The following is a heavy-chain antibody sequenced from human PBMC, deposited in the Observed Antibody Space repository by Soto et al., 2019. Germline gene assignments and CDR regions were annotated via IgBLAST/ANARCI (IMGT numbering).Heavy chain of an antibody. CDR2: IIPIFGTA. CDR3: ARVLPKGYYDFWRGLHWFDP. CDR1: GGTFSSYA. J-gene: IGHJ5*02. Sequence: ASVKVSCKAAGGTFSSYAISWVRQAPGQGLEWMGGIIPIFGTANYAQKFQGRVTITADESTSTAYMELSSLRSEDTAVYYCARVLPKGYYDFWRGLHWFDPSGKGTLVTVSS. D-gene: IGHD3-3*01. V-gene: IGHV1-69*13.